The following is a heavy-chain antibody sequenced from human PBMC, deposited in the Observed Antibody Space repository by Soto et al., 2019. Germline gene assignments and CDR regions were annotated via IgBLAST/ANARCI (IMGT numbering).Heavy chain of an antibody. CDR3: AREASYYGAATWFFDL. Sequence: ASVKVSCKASGYTFTSYGISWVRQAPGQGLEWMGWISAYNGNTNYAQKLQGRVTMTTDTSTSTAYMELRSLRSDDTAVYYCAREASYYGAATWFFDLWGRGTLVTVYS. CDR2: ISAYNGNT. J-gene: IGHJ2*01. V-gene: IGHV1-18*01. CDR1: GYTFTSYG. D-gene: IGHD4-17*01.